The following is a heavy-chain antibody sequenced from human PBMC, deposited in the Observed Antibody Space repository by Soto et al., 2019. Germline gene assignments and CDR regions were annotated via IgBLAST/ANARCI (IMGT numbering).Heavy chain of an antibody. CDR2: IYYSGST. J-gene: IGHJ4*02. CDR3: ARGTAAGDY. CDR1: GGSISSYY. D-gene: IGHD6-13*01. Sequence: QVQLQESGPGLVKPSETLSLTCTVSGGSISSYYWSWIRQPPGKGLEWIGYIYYSGSTNYNPSLKSRVPISVDTSKNQFSLKLSSVTAADTAVYYCARGTAAGDYWGQGTLVTVSS. V-gene: IGHV4-59*08.